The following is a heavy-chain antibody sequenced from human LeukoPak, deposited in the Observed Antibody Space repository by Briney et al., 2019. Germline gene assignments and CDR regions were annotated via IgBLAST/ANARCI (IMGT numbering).Heavy chain of an antibody. J-gene: IGHJ4*02. CDR3: AIMHPYYDGNGYWVQ. Sequence: GGSLRLSCAASGFTFSSYAKSWVRKAPGQGQGWVSGISVSGTSTSNADPVKGRFTISRDNPRNTLYLQMNSLRAEDTALYYCAIMHPYYDGNGYWVQWGQGTLVTVSS. CDR2: ISVSGTST. D-gene: IGHD3-22*01. CDR1: GFTFSSYA. V-gene: IGHV3-23*01.